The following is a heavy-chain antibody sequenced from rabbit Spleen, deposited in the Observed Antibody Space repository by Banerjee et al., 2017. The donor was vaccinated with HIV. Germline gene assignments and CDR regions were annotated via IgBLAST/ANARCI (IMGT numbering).Heavy chain of an antibody. V-gene: IGHV1S45*01. J-gene: IGHJ6*01. CDR1: GFTLSSYYM. D-gene: IGHD8-1*01. Sequence: QEQLVESGGGLVQPGGSLKLSCTASGFTLSSYYMNWVRQAPGEGLEWISCIAGSSSDTYHASWAKGRFTISKTSSTTVTLQMTSLTAADTATYFCARDTGTSFSTYGMDLWGQGTLVTVS. CDR2: IAGSSSDT. CDR3: ARDTGTSFSTYGMDL.